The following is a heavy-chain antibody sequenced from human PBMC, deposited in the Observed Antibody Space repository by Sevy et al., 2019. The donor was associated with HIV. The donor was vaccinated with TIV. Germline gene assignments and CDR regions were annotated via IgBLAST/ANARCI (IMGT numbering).Heavy chain of an antibody. CDR2: ISAYSGDT. J-gene: IGHJ4*02. V-gene: IGHV1-18*01. D-gene: IGHD2-2*01. CDR3: ARDKPQGVVIIPGSMWGGVDY. Sequence: ASVKVSCKTFGYTFKTYGISWVRQAPGQGLEWMGWISAYSGDTNFAQKFQGRVTMTTDTSTSTAYMELSSLRSDDTAGYFCARDKPQGVVIIPGSMWGGVDYWGQGTVVTVS. CDR1: GYTFKTYG.